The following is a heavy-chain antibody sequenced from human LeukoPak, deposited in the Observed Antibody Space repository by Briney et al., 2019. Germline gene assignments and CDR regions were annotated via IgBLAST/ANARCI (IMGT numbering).Heavy chain of an antibody. V-gene: IGHV3-43D*03. CDR2: ISWDGGST. J-gene: IGHJ5*02. Sequence: GGSLRLSCAASGFTFDDYAMHWVRQAPGKGLEWVSLISWDGGSTYYADSVKGRFTISRDNAKNSLYLQMSSLRAEDTAVYYCTRGVYDSSGYYYPWGQGTLVTVSS. CDR3: TRGVYDSSGYYYP. D-gene: IGHD3-22*01. CDR1: GFTFDDYA.